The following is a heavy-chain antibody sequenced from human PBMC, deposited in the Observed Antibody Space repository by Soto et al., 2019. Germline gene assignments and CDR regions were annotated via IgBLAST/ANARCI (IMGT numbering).Heavy chain of an antibody. J-gene: IGHJ6*02. Sequence: LRISCTDSGCSLSKYYVQWVRPCRGKSLGWVAVISYDGNKKYYADSVKGRFSISRDNSKNSLYMQLNSLRPDDTAVYYCAREGAVTAAIGHYYYGMDVWGQGKTVTVS. D-gene: IGHD2-2*02. V-gene: IGHV3-30-3*01. CDR1: GCSLSKYY. CDR2: ISYDGNKK. CDR3: AREGAVTAAIGHYYYGMDV.